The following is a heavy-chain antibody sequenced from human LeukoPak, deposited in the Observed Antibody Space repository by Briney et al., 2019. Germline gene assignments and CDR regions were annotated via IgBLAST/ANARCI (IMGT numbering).Heavy chain of an antibody. J-gene: IGHJ4*02. CDR1: GFTFNNYA. CDR2: ISFDGGNK. CDR3: ARDGIVGSPLFKFDY. V-gene: IGHV3-30-3*01. Sequence: GGSLRLSCAASGFTFNNYAIHWLRQAPGKGLEWVAIISFDGGNKHYADSVKGRFTISRDNSENTLYLQMNSLRAEDTAVYYCARDGIVGSPLFKFDYWGQGTLVTVSS. D-gene: IGHD1-26*01.